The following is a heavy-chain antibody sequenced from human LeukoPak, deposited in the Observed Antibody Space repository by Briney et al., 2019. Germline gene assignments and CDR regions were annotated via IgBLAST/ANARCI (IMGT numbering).Heavy chain of an antibody. CDR1: GYSVSSGYF. CDR2: IYHSGST. CDR3: ARDFDCSSTSCSYAFDI. Sequence: SETLSLTCTVSGYSVSSGYFWGWIRQPPGKGLEWIGSIYHSGSTYYNPSLKSRVTISVDTSKNQFSLKLSSVTAADTAVYYCARDFDCSSTSCSYAFDIWGQGTMVTVSS. J-gene: IGHJ3*02. D-gene: IGHD2-2*01. V-gene: IGHV4-38-2*02.